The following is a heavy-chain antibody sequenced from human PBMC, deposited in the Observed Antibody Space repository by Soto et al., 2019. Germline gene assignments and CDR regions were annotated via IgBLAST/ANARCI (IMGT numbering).Heavy chain of an antibody. V-gene: IGHV1-24*01. D-gene: IGHD2-15*01. J-gene: IGHJ4*02. CDR3: ATGQNIVVVVAAPIFDY. CDR1: VYTLTELS. CDR2: FDPEDGET. Sequence: GXSVKVSCKVSVYTLTELSMHWVRQAPGKGLEWMGGFDPEDGETIYAQKFQGRVTMTEDTSTDTAYMELSSLRSEDTAVYYCATGQNIVVVVAAPIFDYWGQGTLVTGSS.